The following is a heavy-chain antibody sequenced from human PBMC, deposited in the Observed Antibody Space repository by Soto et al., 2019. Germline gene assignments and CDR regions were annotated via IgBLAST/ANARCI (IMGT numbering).Heavy chain of an antibody. CDR1: GFTFSSYA. J-gene: IGHJ3*02. Sequence: GGSLRLSCAASGFTFSSYAMSWVRQAPGKGLEWVSAISGSGGSTYYADSVKGRFTISRDNSKNTLYLQMNSLRAEDTAVYYCAHTQRGSSGYYGNDAFDIWGQGTMVTVSS. CDR3: AHTQRGSSGYYGNDAFDI. D-gene: IGHD3-22*01. CDR2: ISGSGGST. V-gene: IGHV3-23*01.